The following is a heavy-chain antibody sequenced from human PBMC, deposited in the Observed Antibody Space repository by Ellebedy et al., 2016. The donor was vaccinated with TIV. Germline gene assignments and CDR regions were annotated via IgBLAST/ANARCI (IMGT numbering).Heavy chain of an antibody. CDR1: GYTLTELS. CDR3: ARETYGSGSYESSFQH. CDR2: ISAYNGTT. Sequence: ASVKVSCKVSGYTLTELSMHWVRQAPGKGLEWMGWISAYNGTTIYAQKFQGRVTMTEDTSTDTAYMELSSLRSEDTAVCYCARETYGSGSYESSFQHWGQGTLVTVSS. J-gene: IGHJ1*01. V-gene: IGHV1-24*01. D-gene: IGHD3-10*01.